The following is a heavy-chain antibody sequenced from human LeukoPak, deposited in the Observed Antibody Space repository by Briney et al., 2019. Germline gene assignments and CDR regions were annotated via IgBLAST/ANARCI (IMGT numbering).Heavy chain of an antibody. V-gene: IGHV4-31*03. Sequence: PSQTLSLTCSVSGGSISSGGYYWSWIRQHPGKGLEWIGYIYYSGSTYYNPSLKSRVTISIDTSKNQFSLKLSSVTAADTAVYYCARAGLKNYFDYWGQGTLVTVSS. CDR1: GGSISSGGYY. J-gene: IGHJ4*02. D-gene: IGHD4/OR15-4a*01. CDR2: IYYSGST. CDR3: ARAGLKNYFDY.